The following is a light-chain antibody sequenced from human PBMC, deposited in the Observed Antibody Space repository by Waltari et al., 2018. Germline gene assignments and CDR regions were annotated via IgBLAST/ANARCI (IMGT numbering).Light chain of an antibody. J-gene: IGLJ3*02. CDR2: DTS. V-gene: IGLV7-46*01. Sequence: QAVVTQEPSLTVSPGGTVTLTCGSSTGAVTSGHYPLCFQQKPVPVPRTLIYDTSNKHSCTPSRFSGSLLGGKAALTLSGAQPEDEAEYYCLLWYSGARWVFGGGTKLSVL. CDR3: LLWYSGARWV. CDR1: TGAVTSGHY.